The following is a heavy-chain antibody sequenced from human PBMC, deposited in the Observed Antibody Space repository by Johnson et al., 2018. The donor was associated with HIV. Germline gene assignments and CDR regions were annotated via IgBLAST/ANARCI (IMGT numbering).Heavy chain of an antibody. D-gene: IGHD5-18*01. CDR2: ISGSGGST. CDR3: AREKAWIQMWDDAFDV. CDR1: GFPFSSYA. J-gene: IGHJ3*01. Sequence: VPLVESGGGFVQPGASLRLSCAASGFPFSSYAMSWVRQAPGKGLEWVSAISGSGGSTYYADSVKGRFTISRDNAKNSLYLQMNSLRAEDTAVYYCAREKAWIQMWDDAFDVWGQGTVVTVSS. V-gene: IGHV3-23*04.